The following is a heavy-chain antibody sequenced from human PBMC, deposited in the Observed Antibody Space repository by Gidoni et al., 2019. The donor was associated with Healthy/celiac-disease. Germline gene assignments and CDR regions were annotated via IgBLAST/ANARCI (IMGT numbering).Heavy chain of an antibody. J-gene: IGHJ4*02. Sequence: QVQLVESGGGVVQPGRSLRLSCAASGFTFSSYAMHWVRQAPGKGLEWLAVISYDGSNKYYADSVKGRFTISRDNSKNTLYLQMNSLRAEDTAVYYCASGSSLFDYWGQGTLVTVSS. D-gene: IGHD1-26*01. CDR3: ASGSSLFDY. V-gene: IGHV3-30-3*01. CDR1: GFTFSSYA. CDR2: ISYDGSNK.